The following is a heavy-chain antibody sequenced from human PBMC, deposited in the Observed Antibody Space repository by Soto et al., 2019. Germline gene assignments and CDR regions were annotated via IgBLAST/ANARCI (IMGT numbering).Heavy chain of an antibody. CDR3: ARAVRYDSSGHDY. CDR2: IYYSGST. Sequence: SETLSLTCTVSGGSISSGDYYWSWIRQPPGKGLEWIGYIYYSGSTYYNPSLKSRVTISVDTSKNQFSLKLSSVTAADTAVYYCARAVRYDSSGHDYWGQGTRATVSS. V-gene: IGHV4-30-4*01. J-gene: IGHJ4*02. D-gene: IGHD3-22*01. CDR1: GGSISSGDYY.